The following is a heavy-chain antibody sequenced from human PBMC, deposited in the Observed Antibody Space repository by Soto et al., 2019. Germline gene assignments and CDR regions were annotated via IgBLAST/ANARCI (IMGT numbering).Heavy chain of an antibody. CDR3: AKARRGGVPQRVYYFDY. CDR2: ISGSGGST. Sequence: EVQLLESGGGLVQPGGSLRLSCAASGFTFSSYAMSWVRQAPGKGLEWVSAISGSGGSTYYADSVKGRFTISRDNSKNTLYLQMNSLRAEDTAVYYCAKARRGGVPQRVYYFDYWGQGTLVTVSS. CDR1: GFTFSSYA. D-gene: IGHD6-13*01. V-gene: IGHV3-23*01. J-gene: IGHJ4*02.